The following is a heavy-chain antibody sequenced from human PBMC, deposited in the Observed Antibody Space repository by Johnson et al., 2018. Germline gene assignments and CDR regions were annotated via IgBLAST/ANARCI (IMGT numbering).Heavy chain of an antibody. CDR2: ISYDGSNK. CDR3: AKDDSSGWYSYYYYGMDV. V-gene: IGHV3-30*18. CDR1: GFPFSSYG. Sequence: VQLVETGGGVVQPGRSLRLSCAASGFPFSSYGMHWVRQAPGTGLEWVAVISYDGSNKYYADSVKGRFTISRDNSKNTLYLQMNSLRAEDTAVYYCAKDDSSGWYSYYYYGMDVWGQGTTVTVSS. J-gene: IGHJ6*02. D-gene: IGHD6-19*01.